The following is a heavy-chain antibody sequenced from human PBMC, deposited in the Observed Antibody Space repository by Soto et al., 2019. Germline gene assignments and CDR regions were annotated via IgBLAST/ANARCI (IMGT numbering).Heavy chain of an antibody. CDR2: IYYSGST. Sequence: SETLSLTCTVSGGSISSSSYYWGWIRQPPGQGLEWIGSIYYSGSTYYNPSLKSRVTISVDTSKNQFSLKLSSVTAADTAVYYCARQAARGFWSGYYRNMEFDYWGQGTLVTVSS. D-gene: IGHD3-3*01. CDR3: ARQAARGFWSGYYRNMEFDY. CDR1: GGSISSSSYY. J-gene: IGHJ4*02. V-gene: IGHV4-39*01.